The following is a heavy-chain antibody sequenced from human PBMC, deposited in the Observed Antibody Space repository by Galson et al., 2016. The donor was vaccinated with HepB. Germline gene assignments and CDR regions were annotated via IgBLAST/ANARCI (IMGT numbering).Heavy chain of an antibody. CDR1: GYTFTSYG. J-gene: IGHJ6*02. CDR2: INAYNGNT. CDR3: ARDRGWELGYYYYYGMDV. Sequence: SVKVSCKASGYTFTSYGTGWVRQAPGQGLEWMGWINAYNGNTNYAQNLQGRVTMTTDTTTSTAYMELRSLRSDDTAVYYCARDRGWELGYYYYYGMDVWGQGTTVTVSS. V-gene: IGHV1-18*01. D-gene: IGHD1-26*01.